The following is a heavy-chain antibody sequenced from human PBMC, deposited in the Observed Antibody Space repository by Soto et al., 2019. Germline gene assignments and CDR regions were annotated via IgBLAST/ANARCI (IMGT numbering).Heavy chain of an antibody. D-gene: IGHD6-6*01. Sequence: EVQLVESGGGLVKPGGTLRVYCAASGITFSNVWMTWVRQAPGKGLEWVGRIKSKTDGGTTDYGAPARGRCTISRDDSKNTLYLQMNSLTTEDTAVYYCTTGRFSSSLYFDSWGQGTLVTVSS. CDR2: IKSKTDGGTT. J-gene: IGHJ4*02. CDR1: GITFSNVW. CDR3: TTGRFSSSLYFDS. V-gene: IGHV3-15*01.